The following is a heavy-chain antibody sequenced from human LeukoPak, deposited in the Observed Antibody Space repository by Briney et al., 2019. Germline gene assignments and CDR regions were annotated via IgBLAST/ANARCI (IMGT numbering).Heavy chain of an antibody. D-gene: IGHD6-13*01. CDR1: GFTFSRIW. J-gene: IGHJ4*02. CDR2: IKEDGSQQ. V-gene: IGHV3-7*01. Sequence: GGSLRLSCPASGFTFSRIWMSWVRQAPGKGLEWVANIKEDGSQQYYVDSVRGRFTISRDNAKNSLFLQMNSLRADDTAVYYCASTSRVAALGTVYWGQGTLVTVSS. CDR3: ASTSRVAALGTVY.